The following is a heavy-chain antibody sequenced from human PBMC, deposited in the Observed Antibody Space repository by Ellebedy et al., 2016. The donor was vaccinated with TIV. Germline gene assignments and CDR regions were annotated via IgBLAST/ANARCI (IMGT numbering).Heavy chain of an antibody. V-gene: IGHV4-59*12. CDR3: ARDGAGRWDY. CDR1: GASLRSYY. J-gene: IGHJ4*02. D-gene: IGHD4-23*01. CDR2: IFYSGST. Sequence: MPSETLSLTCTVSGASLRSYYWSWIRQPPGKGLEWLGYIFYSGSTHSNPSLKSRVTISVDTSKNQLSLRLSSVTAADTAVYYCARDGAGRWDYWGPGTLVTVSS.